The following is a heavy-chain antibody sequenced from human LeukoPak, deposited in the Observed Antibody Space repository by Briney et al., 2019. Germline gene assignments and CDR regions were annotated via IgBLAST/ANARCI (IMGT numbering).Heavy chain of an antibody. Sequence: ASVKVSCKASGYTFTSYAMHWVRQAPGQRLEWMGWINAGNGNAKYSQKFQGRVTITRDTSASTAYMELSSLRSEDTAVYYCARGPPYSYGYEEFDYWGQGTLVTVSS. CDR3: ARGPPYSYGYEEFDY. V-gene: IGHV1-3*01. J-gene: IGHJ4*02. CDR1: GYTFTSYA. CDR2: INAGNGNA. D-gene: IGHD5-18*01.